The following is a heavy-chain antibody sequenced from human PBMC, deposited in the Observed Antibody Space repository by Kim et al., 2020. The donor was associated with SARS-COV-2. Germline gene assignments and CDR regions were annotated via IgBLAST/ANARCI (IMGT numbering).Heavy chain of an antibody. CDR3: AGTDTAMVRATFDY. Sequence: SETLSLTCTVSGGSISSSSYYWGWIRQPPGKGLEWIGSIYYSGSTYYNPSLKSRVTISVDTSKNQFSLKLSSVTAADTAVYYCAGTDTAMVRATFDYWGQGTLVTVSS. J-gene: IGHJ4*02. CDR1: GGSISSSSYY. CDR2: IYYSGST. V-gene: IGHV4-39*01. D-gene: IGHD5-18*01.